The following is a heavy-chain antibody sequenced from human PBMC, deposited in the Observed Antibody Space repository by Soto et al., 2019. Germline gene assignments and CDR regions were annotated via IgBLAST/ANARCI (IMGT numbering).Heavy chain of an antibody. CDR3: ARAPAKRYCSSTSCLDSFDY. V-gene: IGHV4-31*03. CDR2: IYYSGST. J-gene: IGHJ4*02. D-gene: IGHD2-2*01. Sequence: SETLSLTCTVSGGSISSGGYYWSWIRQHPGKGLEWIGYIYYSGSTYYNPSLKSRVTISVDTSKNQFSLKLSSVTAADTAVYYCARAPAKRYCSSTSCLDSFDYWGQGTLVTVSS. CDR1: GGSISSGGYY.